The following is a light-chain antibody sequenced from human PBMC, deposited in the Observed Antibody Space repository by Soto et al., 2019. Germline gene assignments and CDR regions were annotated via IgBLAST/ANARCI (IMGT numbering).Light chain of an antibody. Sequence: QPVLTQPPSASGTPGQRITISCSGSNSNIGTYTVNWYQQVPGTAPKLLVYSNNQRPSGVPDRFSGSKSGTSASLAISGLQSEDEADYYCAAWDDSLNGAWVFGGGTKLTVL. J-gene: IGLJ3*02. CDR2: SNN. V-gene: IGLV1-44*01. CDR3: AAWDDSLNGAWV. CDR1: NSNIGTYT.